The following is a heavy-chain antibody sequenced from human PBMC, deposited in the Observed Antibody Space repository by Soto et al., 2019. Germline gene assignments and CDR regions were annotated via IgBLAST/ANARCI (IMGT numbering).Heavy chain of an antibody. Sequence: PGGSLRLSCAACGFTFSSYAMHWVRQAPGKGLEWVAVISYDGSNKYYADSVKGRFTISRDNSKNTLYLQMNSLRAEDTAVYYCARDPGGNLAGSCWFDPWGQGTLVTVSS. D-gene: IGHD2-15*01. CDR2: ISYDGSNK. V-gene: IGHV3-30-3*01. CDR1: GFTFSSYA. CDR3: ARDPGGNLAGSCWFDP. J-gene: IGHJ5*02.